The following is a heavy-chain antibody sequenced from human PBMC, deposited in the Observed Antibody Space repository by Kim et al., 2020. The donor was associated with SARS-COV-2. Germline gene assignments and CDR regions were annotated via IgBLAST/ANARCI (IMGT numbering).Heavy chain of an antibody. D-gene: IGHD2-2*01. CDR3: ATGYCSSTSCLGRYYYYGRDV. V-gene: IGHV3-9*01. CDR1: GFTFGDYA. CDR2: ISWNSGSI. Sequence: GGSLRLSCAASGFTFGDYAMHWVRQAPGKGLEWVSGISWNSGSIGYADSVKGRFTISRDNAKNSLYLQMNSLRAEDTALYYCATGYCSSTSCLGRYYYYGRDVWGQGTTVTVSS. J-gene: IGHJ6*02.